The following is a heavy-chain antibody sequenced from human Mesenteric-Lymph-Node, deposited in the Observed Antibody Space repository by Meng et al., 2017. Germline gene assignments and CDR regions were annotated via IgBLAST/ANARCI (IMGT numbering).Heavy chain of an antibody. J-gene: IGHJ4*02. CDR3: ARLDLGLAH. V-gene: IGHV1-69*10. D-gene: IGHD3-16*01. CDR2: IIPILGTT. Sequence: QVQLVQSGAEVKKPGSSVKVSCKASGGKFTSFVFNWVRQAHGQGLEWMGGIIPILGTTNYAEKFRGRLTISADTSARTAYMELTSLNSDDTAVYYCARLDLGLAHWGQGTLVTVSS. CDR1: GGKFTSFV.